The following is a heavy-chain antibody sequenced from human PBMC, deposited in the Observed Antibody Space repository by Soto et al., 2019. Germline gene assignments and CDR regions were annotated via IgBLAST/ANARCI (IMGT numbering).Heavy chain of an antibody. D-gene: IGHD1-20*01. CDR3: ARARRAYNWNHYGMDV. CDR1: GGTFSSYA. Sequence: QVQLVQSGAEVKKPGSSVKVSCKASGGTFSSYAISWVRQAPGQGLEWMGGIIPIFGTANYAQKFQGRVTITADESTSTGYMERSSLRSEDTAVYYCARARRAYNWNHYGMDVWGQGTTVTVSS. V-gene: IGHV1-69*12. J-gene: IGHJ6*02. CDR2: IIPIFGTA.